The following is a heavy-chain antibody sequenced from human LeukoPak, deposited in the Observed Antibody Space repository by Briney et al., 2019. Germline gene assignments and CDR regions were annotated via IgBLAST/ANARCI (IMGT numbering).Heavy chain of an antibody. D-gene: IGHD1-1*01. J-gene: IGHJ4*02. CDR3: ARDDDFVDY. V-gene: IGHV1-2*02. CDR1: GYTFTGYY. Sequence: ASVKVSFKASGYTFTGYYMHWVRQALGQGLEWMGWINPNSGGTNYAQKFRGRVTMTRDTSNSTAYMDLSRLRSDDTAVYYCARDDDFVDYWGQGSLVTVSS. CDR2: INPNSGGT.